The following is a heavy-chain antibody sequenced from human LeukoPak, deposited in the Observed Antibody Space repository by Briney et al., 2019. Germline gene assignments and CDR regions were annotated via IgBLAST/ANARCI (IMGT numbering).Heavy chain of an antibody. CDR1: GGSISSYY. CDR3: ARDRRQWLRGPFDP. V-gene: IGHV4-59*01. Sequence: SQTLSLTCTVSGGSISSYYWNWIRQPPGKGLEWIGYIYSGSTNYNPSLKSRVTISVDTSKNQFSLKLRSVTAADTAVYYCARDRRQWLRGPFDPWGQGTLVTVSS. J-gene: IGHJ5*02. CDR2: IYSGST. D-gene: IGHD6-19*01.